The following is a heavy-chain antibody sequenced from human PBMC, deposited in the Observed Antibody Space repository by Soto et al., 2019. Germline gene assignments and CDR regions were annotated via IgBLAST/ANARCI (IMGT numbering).Heavy chain of an antibody. J-gene: IGHJ6*04. CDR2: IIPILGIA. V-gene: IGHV1-69*08. CDR3: ARDRRPQSHGYCSGGSSCYYYYGMDV. D-gene: IGHD2-15*01. CDR1: GGTFSSYT. Sequence: QVQLVQSGAEVKKPGSSVKVSCKASGGTFSSYTISWVRQAPGQGLEWMGRIIPILGIANYAQKFQGRVTITADKSTSTAYMELSRLRSDDTAVYYCARDRRPQSHGYCSGGSSCYYYYGMDVWCKGTTVTVCS.